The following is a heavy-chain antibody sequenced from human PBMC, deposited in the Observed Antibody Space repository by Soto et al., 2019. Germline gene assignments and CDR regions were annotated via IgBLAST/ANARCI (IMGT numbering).Heavy chain of an antibody. CDR1: GFTVSSNY. CDR3: ARDAETMIMN. V-gene: IGHV3-53*02. Sequence: EVQLVETGGGLIQPGGSVRLSCAASGFTVSSNYMSWVRQAPGKGLEWVSVIYSGGSTYYADSVKGRFTISRDNSKNTLYLQMNSLRAEDTAVYYCARDAETMIMNWGQATLVTVSS. D-gene: IGHD3-22*01. J-gene: IGHJ4*02. CDR2: IYSGGST.